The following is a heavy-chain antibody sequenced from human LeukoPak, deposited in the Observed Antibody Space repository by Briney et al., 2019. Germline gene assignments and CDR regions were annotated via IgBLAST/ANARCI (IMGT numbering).Heavy chain of an antibody. CDR1: GFTFSSYW. J-gene: IGHJ4*02. CDR2: IKQDGSEK. D-gene: IGHD6-6*01. Sequence: GGSLRLSCAASGFTFSSYWMSWVRQAPGKGLEWVANIKQDGSEKYYVDSVKGRFTISRDNAMNSLYLQMNNLRAEDTALYYCAKDMAPRDSSFLDYWGQGALVTVSS. V-gene: IGHV3-7*03. CDR3: AKDMAPRDSSFLDY.